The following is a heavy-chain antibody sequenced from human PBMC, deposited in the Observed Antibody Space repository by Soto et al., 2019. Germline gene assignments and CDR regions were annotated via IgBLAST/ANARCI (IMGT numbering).Heavy chain of an antibody. CDR2: IWYDGSNK. J-gene: IGHJ4*02. D-gene: IGHD1-26*01. V-gene: IGHV3-33*01. Sequence: QVQLVESGGGVVQPGRSLRLSCAASGFTFSSYGMHWVRQAPGKGLEWVAVIWYDGSNKYYADSVKGRFTISRDNSKNTLYLQMKSLRAGGTAVYYWGRDGWELLGGGGTLSDWGQGTLVTVSS. CDR1: GFTFSSYG. CDR3: GRDGWELLGGGGTLSD.